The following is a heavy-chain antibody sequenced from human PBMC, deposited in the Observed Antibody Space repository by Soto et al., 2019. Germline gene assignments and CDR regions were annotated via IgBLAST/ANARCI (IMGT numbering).Heavy chain of an antibody. Sequence: QITLNESGPTVVRPTETLTLTCRFSGFSLTTSGVGVGWIRQSPGKAPEWLALIYWDDDKRYSASLESRPTIPKDTSKNQVVLTVSDLDPTDTATYYCAHRVLRTVFGLVTTTAIYFDFWGQGTPVAVSS. CDR1: GFSLTTSGVG. J-gene: IGHJ4*02. CDR2: IYWDDDK. D-gene: IGHD3-3*01. CDR3: AHRVLRTVFGLVTTTAIYFDF. V-gene: IGHV2-5*02.